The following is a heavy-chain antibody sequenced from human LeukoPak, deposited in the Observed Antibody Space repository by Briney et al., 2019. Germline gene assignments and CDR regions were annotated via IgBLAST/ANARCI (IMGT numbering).Heavy chain of an antibody. V-gene: IGHV4-38-2*02. CDR1: GYSISSGYY. CDR2: IYHSGRT. CDR3: ARGSFGELLDY. J-gene: IGHJ4*02. Sequence: PSETLSLTCTVSGYSISSGYYWGWIRQPPGKGLEWIGSIYHSGRTYYNPSLKSRVTISVDTSKNQFSLKLSSVTAADTAVYYCARGSFGELLDYWGQGTLVTVSS. D-gene: IGHD3-10*01.